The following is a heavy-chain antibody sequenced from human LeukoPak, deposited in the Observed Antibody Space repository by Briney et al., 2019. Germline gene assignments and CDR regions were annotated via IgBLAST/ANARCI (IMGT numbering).Heavy chain of an antibody. CDR2: IIPIFGTA. CDR1: GGTFSSYA. Sequence: GASVKVSCKASGGTFSSYAISWVRQAPGQGLEWMGGIIPIFGTANYAQKFQGRVTITADKSTSTAYMELSSLRSEDTAVYYCAGERIAVAGYGAFDIWGQGTMVTVSS. CDR3: AGERIAVAGYGAFDI. D-gene: IGHD6-19*01. J-gene: IGHJ3*02. V-gene: IGHV1-69*06.